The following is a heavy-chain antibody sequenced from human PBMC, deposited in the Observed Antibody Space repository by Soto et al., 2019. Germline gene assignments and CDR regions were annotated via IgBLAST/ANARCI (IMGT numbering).Heavy chain of an antibody. J-gene: IGHJ4*01. Sequence: QPGGSLRLSCVASRLTFSNYGMHWVRQAPGKGLEWVAVISYESISTVYRDSVRGRFTISRDNSRNTLYLHMNSLTPEDTAVYYFAREAGCSGTNCNVYFDYWGLGTLVTVSS. CDR2: ISYESIST. CDR3: AREAGCSGTNCNVYFDY. CDR1: RLTFSNYG. D-gene: IGHD2-15*01. V-gene: IGHV3-30*03.